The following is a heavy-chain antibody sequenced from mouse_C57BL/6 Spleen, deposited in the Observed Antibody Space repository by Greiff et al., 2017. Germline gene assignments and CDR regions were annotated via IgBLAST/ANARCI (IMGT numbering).Heavy chain of an antibody. D-gene: IGHD1-1*01. Sequence: LQQPGAELVMPGASVKLSCKASGYTFTSYWMHWVKQRPGQGLEWIGEIDPSDSYTNYNQQFKGKSTLTVDKSSSTAYMQLSSLTSEDSAVSSCASKSSYYFDYWGQGTTLTVSS. V-gene: IGHV1-69*01. CDR3: ASKSSYYFDY. CDR1: GYTFTSYW. J-gene: IGHJ2*01. CDR2: IDPSDSYT.